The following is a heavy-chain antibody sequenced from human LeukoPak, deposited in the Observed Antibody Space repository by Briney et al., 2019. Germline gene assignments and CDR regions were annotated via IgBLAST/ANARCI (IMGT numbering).Heavy chain of an antibody. V-gene: IGHV3-30*14. CDR2: ISYDGSNE. J-gene: IGHJ5*02. Sequence: GGSLRLSCAASGFIFSNYAMHWARQAPGKGLEWVAVISYDGSNEYYADSVKGRFTISRDNSKNTLYLQMSSLRAEDTAVYYCVKGGGAAVYNWFDPWGQGTLVTFSS. CDR3: VKGGGAAVYNWFDP. D-gene: IGHD3-16*01. CDR1: GFIFSNYA.